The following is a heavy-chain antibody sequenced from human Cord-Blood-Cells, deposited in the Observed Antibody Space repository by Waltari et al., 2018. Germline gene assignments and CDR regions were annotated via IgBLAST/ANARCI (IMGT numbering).Heavy chain of an antibody. D-gene: IGHD2-2*01. J-gene: IGHJ5*02. Sequence: QVQLVQSGAEVKKPGASVKVSCKASGYRFTGYYLHWVRQAPGQGLEWMGWINPNSGGTNYAQKFQGWVTMTRDTSISTAYMELSRLRSDDTAVYYCARDMSYCSSTSCYSAWFDPWGQGTLVTVSS. CDR2: INPNSGGT. CDR3: ARDMSYCSSTSCYSAWFDP. CDR1: GYRFTGYY. V-gene: IGHV1-2*04.